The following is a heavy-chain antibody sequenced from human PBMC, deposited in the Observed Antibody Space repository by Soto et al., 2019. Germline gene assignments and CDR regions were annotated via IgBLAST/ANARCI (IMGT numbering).Heavy chain of an antibody. V-gene: IGHV4-34*01. CDR2: INHSGST. D-gene: IGHD3-22*01. CDR3: ARLQGYYDSSGPSRAGLNWFDP. J-gene: IGHJ5*02. CDR1: GGSFSGYY. Sequence: SETLSLTCAVYGGSFSGYYWSWIRQPPGKGLELIGEINHSGSTNYNPSLKSRVTISVDTSKNQFSLKLSSVTAADTAVYYCARLQGYYDSSGPSRAGLNWFDPLGQGTLVTVSS.